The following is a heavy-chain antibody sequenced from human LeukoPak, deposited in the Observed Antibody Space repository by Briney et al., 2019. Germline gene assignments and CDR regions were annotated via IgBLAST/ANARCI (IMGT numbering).Heavy chain of an antibody. CDR2: ISSSGNT. Sequence: SETLSLTCIVSGGSTSGGNYYWGWIRRPPGKGLEWIGGISSSGNTYYNPSLKSRITISIDTSKNHFSLKLSSVTAADTAVYYCARLGAGPTYYDFWSGYSSLYFDYWGQGTLVTVSS. V-gene: IGHV4-39*02. CDR1: GGSTSGGNYY. CDR3: ARLGAGPTYYDFWSGYSSLYFDY. J-gene: IGHJ4*02. D-gene: IGHD3-3*01.